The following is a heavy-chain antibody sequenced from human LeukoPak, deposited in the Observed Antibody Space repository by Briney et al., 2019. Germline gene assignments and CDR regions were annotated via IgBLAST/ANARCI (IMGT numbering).Heavy chain of an antibody. V-gene: IGHV3-7*01. CDR2: IKQDGSEK. CDR1: GFTFSSFW. Sequence: GGSLRLSCAASGFTFSSFWMNWVRQAPGKGPEWVANIKQDGSEKLYVDSVKGRFTTSRDNARNSLYLQMNSLRAEDTAVYYCAGGTGWLTDYWGQGTLVTVSS. CDR3: AGGTGWLTDY. J-gene: IGHJ4*02. D-gene: IGHD3-22*01.